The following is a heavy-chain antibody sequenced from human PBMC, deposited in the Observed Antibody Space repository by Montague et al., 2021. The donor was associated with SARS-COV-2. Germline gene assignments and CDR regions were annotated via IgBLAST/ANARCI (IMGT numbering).Heavy chain of an antibody. J-gene: IGHJ3*02. Sequence: CAISGDSVSSNTATWNWIRQSPSRGLEWLGRTYYRSKWYHDYAISLKSRITINPDTSKHQFSLQLSSVAPEDTAVFYCARTTTRMLYPENAFDIWGQGTMVTVSS. CDR2: TYYRSKWYH. CDR1: GDSVSSNTAT. D-gene: IGHD2-15*01. V-gene: IGHV6-1*01. CDR3: ARTTTRMLYPENAFDI.